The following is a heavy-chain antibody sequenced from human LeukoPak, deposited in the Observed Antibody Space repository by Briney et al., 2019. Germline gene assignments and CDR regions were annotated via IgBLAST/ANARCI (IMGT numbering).Heavy chain of an antibody. CDR3: ARDNRDGYTPDY. D-gene: IGHD5-24*01. Sequence: SETLSLTCTVSGGSISSYYWSWIRQPPGKGLEWIGYIYYSGSTNYNPSLKSRVTISVDTSKNQFSLKLSSVTAADTAVYYCARDNRDGYTPDYWGQGTLVTVSS. CDR1: GGSISSYY. V-gene: IGHV4-59*12. J-gene: IGHJ4*02. CDR2: IYYSGST.